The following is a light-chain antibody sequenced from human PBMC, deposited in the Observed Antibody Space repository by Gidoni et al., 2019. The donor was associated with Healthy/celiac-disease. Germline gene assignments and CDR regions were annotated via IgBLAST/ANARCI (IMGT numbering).Light chain of an antibody. Sequence: QSVLTQPPSASGTPGQRGTISCSGSSPNIGSNYVYWYQQLPGTAPKLLIFRNNPRPSGVPARFSGSKSGTSASLAISGLRSEDEADYYCAAWDDSLSGHVVFGGGTKLTVL. CDR2: RNN. CDR1: SPNIGSNY. V-gene: IGLV1-47*01. CDR3: AAWDDSLSGHVV. J-gene: IGLJ2*01.